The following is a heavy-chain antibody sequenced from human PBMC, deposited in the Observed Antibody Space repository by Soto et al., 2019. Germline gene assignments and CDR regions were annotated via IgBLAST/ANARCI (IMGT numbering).Heavy chain of an antibody. V-gene: IGHV5-51*01. Sequence: GESLKISCKGSGYSFPNYWIGWVRQIPGKGLEWMGIIYPGDSDTRYSPSFRGQVTISADKSISTAYLQWSSLKASDTAMYYCARHSGSNLSPFDYRGQGTLDTGSS. D-gene: IGHD1-26*01. CDR3: ARHSGSNLSPFDY. CDR2: IYPGDSDT. CDR1: GYSFPNYW. J-gene: IGHJ4*02.